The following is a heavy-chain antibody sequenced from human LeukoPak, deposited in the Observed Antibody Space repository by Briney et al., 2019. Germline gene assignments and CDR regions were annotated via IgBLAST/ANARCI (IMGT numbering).Heavy chain of an antibody. CDR3: ARSDYGDYERGFFDY. Sequence: GASVTVSFTASGYTFTGYYMHWVRQAPGQGLEWMGRIIPILGIANYAQKFQGRVTITADKSTSTAYVELSSLRSEDTAVYYCARSDYGDYERGFFDYWGQGTLVTVSS. CDR1: GYTFTGYY. J-gene: IGHJ4*02. V-gene: IGHV1-69*02. CDR2: IIPILGIA. D-gene: IGHD4-17*01.